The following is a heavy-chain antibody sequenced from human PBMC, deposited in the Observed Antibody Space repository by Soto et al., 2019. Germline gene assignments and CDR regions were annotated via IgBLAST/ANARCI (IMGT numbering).Heavy chain of an antibody. CDR2: IYYSGRT. J-gene: IGHJ4*02. CDR3: ARVGGDDFGDTGGFEY. V-gene: IGHV4-59*01. CDR1: GGSIRDYF. D-gene: IGHD4-17*01. Sequence: TSETLSLTCTVSGGSIRDYFWTWIRQPPGQRLDWIGYIYYSGRTNYYPSLKNLVSISVDTSKNHFSLLLRSVTAAESAVYYCARVGGDDFGDTGGFEYWGPGPLVTVFS.